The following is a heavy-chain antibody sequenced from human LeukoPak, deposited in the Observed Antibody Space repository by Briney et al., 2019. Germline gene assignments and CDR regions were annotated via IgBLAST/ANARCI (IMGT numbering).Heavy chain of an antibody. CDR3: ARVGPPYYYYYMDV. CDR1: GFTFRSYW. CDR2: IKQDGSEK. J-gene: IGHJ6*03. Sequence: GGSLRLSCAASGFTFRSYWMTWVRQAPGKELAWVANIKQDGSEKYSVDSLKGRFTISRDNAKKLLYLQMNSLRVEDTAVYYCARVGPPYYYYYMDVWGKGTTVTVSS. V-gene: IGHV3-7*01.